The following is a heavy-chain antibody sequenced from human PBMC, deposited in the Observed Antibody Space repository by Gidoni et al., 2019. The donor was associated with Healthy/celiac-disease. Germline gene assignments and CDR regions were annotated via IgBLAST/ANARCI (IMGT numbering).Heavy chain of an antibody. Sequence: EVQLVESGGGLGKPGGSLRLSRAASGFTFSSSSMSWVRQAPGKGRVWVSSISSSSSYIYYADSVKGRFTISRDNAKNSLYLQMNSLRAEDTAVYYCARDRYYYGSGAAIIYYGMDVWGQGTTVTVSS. CDR2: ISSSSSYI. D-gene: IGHD3-10*01. CDR3: ARDRYYYGSGAAIIYYGMDV. J-gene: IGHJ6*02. V-gene: IGHV3-21*01. CDR1: GFTFSSSS.